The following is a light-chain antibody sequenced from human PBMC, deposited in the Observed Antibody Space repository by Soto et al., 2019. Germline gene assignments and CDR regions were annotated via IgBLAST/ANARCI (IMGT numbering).Light chain of an antibody. CDR1: QSLNNW. Sequence: DIQMTQSPSTLSSSVGDRVTITCRASQSLNNWLAWYQQKPGKAPKLLIYKASSLESGVPSRFSGSGSGTEFTLTISSLQPDDFATYYCQQFNSYVWTFGQGTRVEIK. CDR2: KAS. V-gene: IGKV1-5*03. CDR3: QQFNSYVWT. J-gene: IGKJ1*01.